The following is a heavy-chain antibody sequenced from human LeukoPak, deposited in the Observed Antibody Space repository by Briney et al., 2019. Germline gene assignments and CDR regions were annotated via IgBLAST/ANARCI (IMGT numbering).Heavy chain of an antibody. J-gene: IGHJ6*02. CDR1: GFTFCRHW. V-gene: IGHV3-7*04. CDR3: ARAMDV. Sequence: GGSLRLSCAASGFTFCRHWMTWVRQAPGKGLEWVANIKQDGSQKYYVDSVKGRFTISRDNAENSLYLQMNTLRAEDTAVYYCARAMDVWGHGTTVTVSS. CDR2: IKQDGSQK.